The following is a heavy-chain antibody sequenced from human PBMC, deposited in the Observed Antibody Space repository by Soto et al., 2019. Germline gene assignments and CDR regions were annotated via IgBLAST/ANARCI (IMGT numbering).Heavy chain of an antibody. CDR2: IQSGGPT. CDR1: GFTVSSKY. D-gene: IGHD2-15*01. V-gene: IGHV3-66*01. CDR3: ARDDVLCDGGGYYGVPLDV. J-gene: IGHJ6*04. Sequence: GGSLRLSCAASGFTVSSKYMSWVRQAPGKGLEWVSLIQSGGPTYYADSVKGRFTISRDTSENTVHLQMDSLRAEDTAVYYCARDDVLCDGGGYYGVPLDVWGEGTTVTVSS.